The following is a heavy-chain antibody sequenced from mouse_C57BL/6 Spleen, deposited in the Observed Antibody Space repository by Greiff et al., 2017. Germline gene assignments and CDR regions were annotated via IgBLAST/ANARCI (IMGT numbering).Heavy chain of an antibody. V-gene: IGHV3-6*01. Sequence: DVQLQESGPGLVKPSQSLSLTCSVTGYSITSGYYWNWIRQFPGNKLEWMGYISYDGSNNYNPSLKNRISITRDTSKNQFFLKLNSVTTEDTATYYCARSLSNYFDYWGQGTTRTVSS. J-gene: IGHJ2*01. CDR2: ISYDGSN. CDR3: ARSLSNYFDY. D-gene: IGHD3-2*02. CDR1: GYSITSGYY.